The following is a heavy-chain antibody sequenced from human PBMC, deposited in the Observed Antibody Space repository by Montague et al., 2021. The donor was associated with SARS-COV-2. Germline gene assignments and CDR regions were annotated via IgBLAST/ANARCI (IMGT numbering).Heavy chain of an antibody. CDR2: VNSDGSST. CDR3: AKDDGSGNYYNGLYEN. J-gene: IGHJ4*02. Sequence: SLRLSCAASGFTFSSYWMHWVRQAPGKGLVWVSRVNSDGSSTVYADSVKGRFTISRDNGRNSVHLQMNSLRAEDTALYYCAKDDGSGNYYNGLYENWGQGTRVTVSS. D-gene: IGHD3-10*01. CDR1: GFTFSSYW. V-gene: IGHV3-74*01.